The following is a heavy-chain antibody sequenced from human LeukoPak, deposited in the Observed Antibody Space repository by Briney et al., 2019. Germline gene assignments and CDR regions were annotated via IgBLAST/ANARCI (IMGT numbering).Heavy chain of an antibody. CDR2: IYYRGST. CDR1: GGSISSSSYY. V-gene: IGHV4-39*01. D-gene: IGHD3-10*01. J-gene: IGHJ6*02. CDR3: AIIGRGLITSTNYGMDV. Sequence: PSETLSLTCTVSGGSISSSSYYWGWIRQPPGKGLEWIGSIYYRGSTYYNPSLQSRVTISVDTSKNEFSLKLSSVTAADTAVYYCAIIGRGLITSTNYGMDVWGQGTTVTVSS.